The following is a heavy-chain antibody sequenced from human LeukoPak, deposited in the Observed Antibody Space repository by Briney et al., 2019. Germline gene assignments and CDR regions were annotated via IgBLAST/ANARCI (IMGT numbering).Heavy chain of an antibody. V-gene: IGHV1-46*02. Sequence: ASVKVSCKASGYTFNSYYMHWVRPAPGQGVEWMGIINASGGSTSYAQKFQGRVTMTRDTSTSTVYMELSSLRSEDTAVYYCARESYGEEDNWGQGTLVTVSS. D-gene: IGHD4-17*01. CDR3: ARESYGEEDN. J-gene: IGHJ4*02. CDR2: INASGGST. CDR1: GYTFNSYY.